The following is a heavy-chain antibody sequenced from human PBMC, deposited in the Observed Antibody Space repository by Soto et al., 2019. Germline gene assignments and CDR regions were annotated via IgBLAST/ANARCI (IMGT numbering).Heavy chain of an antibody. J-gene: IGHJ4*02. V-gene: IGHV4-38-2*02. Sequence: NPSETLSLTCSVSGYSISSGYYWGWIRQPPGKGLEWIGSIYHSGSTYYNPSLKSRVTISVDTSKNQFSLKLSSVTAADTAVYYCARVEKGAGPYRSGRFDYWGQGTLATVAT. CDR2: IYHSGST. CDR1: GYSISSGYY. CDR3: ARVEKGAGPYRSGRFDY. D-gene: IGHD3-22*01.